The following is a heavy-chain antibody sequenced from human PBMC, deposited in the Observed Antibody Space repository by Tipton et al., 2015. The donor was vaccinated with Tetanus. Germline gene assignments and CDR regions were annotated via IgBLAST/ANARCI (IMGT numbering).Heavy chain of an antibody. Sequence: GLVKPSQSLSVTCTVSGGSISSGGYYWTWIRQHPGKGLEWIGYIYFSGRALYNPSLKSRMTILVDTSNNQFSLKLSSVTAADTAIYYCAREVKYWGQGTLVTVSS. D-gene: IGHD4-11*01. V-gene: IGHV4-31*03. CDR1: GGSISSGGYY. CDR2: IYFSGRA. CDR3: AREVKY. J-gene: IGHJ4*02.